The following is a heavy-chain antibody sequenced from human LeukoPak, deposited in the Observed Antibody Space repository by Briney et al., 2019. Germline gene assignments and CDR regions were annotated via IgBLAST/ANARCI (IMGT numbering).Heavy chain of an antibody. CDR1: GFTFSSYA. J-gene: IGHJ4*02. V-gene: IGHV3-23*01. CDR2: ISGSGGST. D-gene: IGHD1-26*01. CDR3: AKEEGASYYLPLIPFDY. Sequence: PGGSLRLSCAASGFTFSSYAMSWVRQAPGKGLEWVSAISGSGGSTYYADSVKGRFTISRDNSKNMLYLQMNSLRAEDTAVYYCAKEEGASYYLPLIPFDYWGQGTLVTVSS.